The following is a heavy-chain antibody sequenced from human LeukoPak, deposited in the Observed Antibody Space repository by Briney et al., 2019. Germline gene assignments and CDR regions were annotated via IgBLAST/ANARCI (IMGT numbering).Heavy chain of an antibody. J-gene: IGHJ4*02. CDR3: ARDDGDYESLDY. V-gene: IGHV1-69*04. CDR1: GGTFSSYT. Sequence: SVKVSCKASGGTFSSYTISWVRQAPGQGLEWMGRIIPILGIANYAQKFQGRVTITADTSTSTAYMELRSLRSDDTAVYYCARDDGDYESLDYWGQGTLVTVSS. CDR2: IIPILGIA. D-gene: IGHD4-17*01.